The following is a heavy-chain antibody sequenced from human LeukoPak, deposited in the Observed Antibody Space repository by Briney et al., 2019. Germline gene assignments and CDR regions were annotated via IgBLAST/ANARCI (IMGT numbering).Heavy chain of an antibody. CDR1: GYPFSAHF. V-gene: IGHV7-4-1*02. J-gene: IGHJ4*02. D-gene: IGHD3-10*01. CDR3: VRGTPTPGMDY. CDR2: IDTTTGNP. Sequence: GASVRVSCKASGYPFSAHFLNWVRQAPVQGLKWMGNIDTTTGNPRYAQDFTGRFVFSLDTSVSTAYLQITSLKADDTAAYYCVRGTPTPGMDYWGQGTRVTVSS.